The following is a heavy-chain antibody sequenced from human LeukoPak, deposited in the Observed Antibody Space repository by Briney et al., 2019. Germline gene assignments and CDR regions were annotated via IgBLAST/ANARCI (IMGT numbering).Heavy chain of an antibody. CDR1: GGSISSSGYY. J-gene: IGHJ4*02. CDR3: AREDYYDSSGYLDY. V-gene: IGHV4-31*03. D-gene: IGHD3-22*01. Sequence: SETLSFTCTVSGGSISSSGYYWSWLRQHPGKGLEWIGYIYYSGTTYYNPSLKSRVTISVDTSKNQFSLKLFSVTAADTAVYYCAREDYYDSSGYLDYWGQGTLVTVSS. CDR2: IYYSGTT.